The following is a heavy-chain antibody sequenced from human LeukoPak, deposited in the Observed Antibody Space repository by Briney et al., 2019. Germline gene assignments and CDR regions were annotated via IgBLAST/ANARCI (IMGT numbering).Heavy chain of an antibody. Sequence: PGGSLRLSCVVSGFSFSSYEMNWVRQAPGKGLEWVSYITGNSDTKYYADSVKGRFTISRDNAKNSLYLQMNSLRAEDTAVYYCAKDDSGYYPPRAFQHWGQGTLVTVSS. CDR1: GFSFSSYE. V-gene: IGHV3-48*03. J-gene: IGHJ1*01. CDR2: ITGNSDTK. CDR3: AKDDSGYYPPRAFQH. D-gene: IGHD3-22*01.